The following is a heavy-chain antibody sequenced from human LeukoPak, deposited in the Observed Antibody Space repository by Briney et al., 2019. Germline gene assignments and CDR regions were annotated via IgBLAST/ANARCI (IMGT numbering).Heavy chain of an antibody. V-gene: IGHV3-33*01. CDR2: ILSDGSKE. CDR1: GFTFSSYG. CDR3: ARARLHITMVRGVIPAGYYYYYGMDV. J-gene: IGHJ6*02. Sequence: GGSLRLSCAASGFTFSSYGMHWVRQAPGKGLEWVAVILSDGSKEFYTDSVKGRFTISRDNSKNTLYLQMNSLRAEDTAVYYCARARLHITMVRGVIPAGYYYYYGMDVWGQGTTVTVSS. D-gene: IGHD3-10*01.